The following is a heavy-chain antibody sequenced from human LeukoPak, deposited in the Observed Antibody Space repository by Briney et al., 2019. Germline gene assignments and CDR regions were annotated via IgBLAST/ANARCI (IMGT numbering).Heavy chain of an antibody. CDR2: INWNGGST. V-gene: IGHV3-20*04. CDR3: AWGQNYYGSGSQTFDI. CDR1: GFTFDDYG. Sequence: GGSLRLSCAASGFTFDDYGMSWVRQAPGKGLEWVSGINWNGGSTGYADSVKGRFTISRDNAKNSLYLQVSSLRAEDTAWYYCAWGQNYYGSGSQTFDIWGQGTMVTVSS. J-gene: IGHJ3*02. D-gene: IGHD3-10*01.